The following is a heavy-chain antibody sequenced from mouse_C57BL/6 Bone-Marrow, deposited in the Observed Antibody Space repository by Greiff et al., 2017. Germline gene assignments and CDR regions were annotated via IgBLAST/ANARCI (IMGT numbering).Heavy chain of an antibody. CDR3: GREELGLRGYTDV. D-gene: IGHD4-1*01. CDR1: GYTFTGYW. Sequence: VQLQQSGAELVKPGASVKLSCKASGYTFTGYWITWVKQRPGQGLEWIGDIYPGSGSTNYNEKFKSKATLTVDTSSSTAYMQLSSLTSEESAVYYCGREELGLRGYTDVWGTGTTVTVSS. V-gene: IGHV1-55*01. CDR2: IYPGSGST. J-gene: IGHJ1*03.